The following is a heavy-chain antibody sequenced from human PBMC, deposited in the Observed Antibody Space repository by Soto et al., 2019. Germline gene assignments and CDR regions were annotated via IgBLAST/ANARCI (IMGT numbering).Heavy chain of an antibody. J-gene: IGHJ4*02. V-gene: IGHV4-59*12. Sequence: PSETLSLTCTVSGGSISGYYWSWIRQPPGKGLEWIGYMYNTGSTVYNPTFKSRVTISVDTSKNQFSLKLSSVTAADTAVYYCARDGYGGNDWGQGTLVTVSS. D-gene: IGHD2-15*01. CDR3: ARDGYGGND. CDR2: MYNTGST. CDR1: GGSISGYY.